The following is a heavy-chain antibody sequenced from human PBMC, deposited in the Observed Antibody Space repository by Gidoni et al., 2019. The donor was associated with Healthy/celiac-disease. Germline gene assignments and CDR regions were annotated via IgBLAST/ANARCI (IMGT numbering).Heavy chain of an antibody. J-gene: IGHJ5*02. CDR1: GYSISSGYY. D-gene: IGHD2-2*01. Sequence: VQLQESGPGLVKPSEALSLTCAVSGYSISSGYYWGWIRQPPGKGLEWIGSIYHSGSTYYNPSLKSRVTISVDTSKNQFSLKLSSVTAADTAVYYCARGQYCSSTSCYDVDWFDPWGQGTLVTVSS. CDR3: ARGQYCSSTSCYDVDWFDP. CDR2: IYHSGST. V-gene: IGHV4-38-2*01.